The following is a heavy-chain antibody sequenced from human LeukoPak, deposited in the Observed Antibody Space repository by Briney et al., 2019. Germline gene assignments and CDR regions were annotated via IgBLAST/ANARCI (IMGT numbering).Heavy chain of an antibody. CDR3: AKERTQTTSFDY. V-gene: IGHV3-23*01. CDR2: ISGSGGST. D-gene: IGHD2/OR15-2a*01. J-gene: IGHJ4*02. Sequence: GGYLRLSCAASGFTFSTYPMSWVRQAPGKGLEWVSTISGSGGSTYYADSVKGRFTISRDNSKNTLYLQMNSLRAEDTTVYYCAKERTQTTSFDYWGQGTLVTVSS. CDR1: GFTFSTYP.